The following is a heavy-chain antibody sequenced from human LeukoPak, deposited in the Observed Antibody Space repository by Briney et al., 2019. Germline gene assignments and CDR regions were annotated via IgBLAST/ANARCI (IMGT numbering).Heavy chain of an antibody. CDR1: GGSISSPNW. J-gene: IGHJ3*02. D-gene: IGHD4-17*01. CDR3: ARDLYYGDANDAFDI. V-gene: IGHV4-4*02. Sequence: PSETLSLTCTVSGGSISSPNWWSWVRQSPGKGLEWIGEIYHSGSTNYNPSLKSRVTISVDKSKNRFSLKLSSVTAADTAVYYCARDLYYGDANDAFDIWGQGTMVTVSS. CDR2: IYHSGST.